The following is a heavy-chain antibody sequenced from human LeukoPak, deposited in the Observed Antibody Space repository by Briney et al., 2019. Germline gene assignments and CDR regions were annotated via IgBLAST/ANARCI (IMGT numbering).Heavy chain of an antibody. J-gene: IGHJ6*01. CDR1: GGSFSGYY. CDR3: ARGRDYYGMDG. Sequence: PSETLSLTCAVYGGSFSGYYWSWIRQPPGKGLEWIGEINHSGSTNYNPSLKSRVTISVDTSKNQFSLKLSSVTAADTAVYYCARGRDYYGMDGWGQRATVTVSS. V-gene: IGHV4-34*01. CDR2: INHSGST.